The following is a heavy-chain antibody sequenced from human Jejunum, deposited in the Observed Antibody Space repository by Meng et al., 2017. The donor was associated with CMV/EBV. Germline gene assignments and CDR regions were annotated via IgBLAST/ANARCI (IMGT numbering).Heavy chain of an antibody. CDR1: GFTFSSYW. CDR3: ARAIGSGNSGLGY. J-gene: IGHJ4*02. D-gene: IGHD3-3*01. CDR2: INSDESMT. V-gene: IGHV3-74*01. Sequence: SGFTFSSYWMHWVRQPPGKGLVWVSRINSDESMTDYADSVKGRFSISRDNAKNTLYLQMNSLRGEDTAVYFCARAIGSGNSGLGYWGQGTLVTVSS.